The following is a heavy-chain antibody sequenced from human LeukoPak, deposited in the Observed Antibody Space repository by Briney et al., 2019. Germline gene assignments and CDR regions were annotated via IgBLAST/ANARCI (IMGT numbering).Heavy chain of an antibody. J-gene: IGHJ4*02. Sequence: PGRSLRLSCAASGFTFSSYGMHWVRQAPGKGLEWVAVISYDGSNKYYADSVKGRITISRDNSKNTLYLQMNSLRAEDTAVYYCAKSVRFGNMGVDYWGQGTLVTVSS. CDR1: GFTFSSYG. D-gene: IGHD3-10*01. V-gene: IGHV3-30*18. CDR3: AKSVRFGNMGVDY. CDR2: ISYDGSNK.